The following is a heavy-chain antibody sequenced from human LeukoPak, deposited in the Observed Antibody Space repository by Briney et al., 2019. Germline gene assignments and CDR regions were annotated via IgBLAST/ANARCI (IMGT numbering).Heavy chain of an antibody. Sequence: GESLKISCKGSGYSFTSYWIGWVRQMPGKDLEWMGIIYPGDSDTRYSPSFQGQVTISADKSISTAYLQWSSLKASDTAMYYCARHGSSSWYYMDVWGKGTRVTVSS. CDR1: GYSFTSYW. V-gene: IGHV5-51*01. CDR3: ARHGSSSWYYMDV. D-gene: IGHD6-13*01. CDR2: IYPGDSDT. J-gene: IGHJ6*03.